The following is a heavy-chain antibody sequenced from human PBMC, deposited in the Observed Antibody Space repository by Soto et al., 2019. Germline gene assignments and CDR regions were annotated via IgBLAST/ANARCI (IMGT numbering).Heavy chain of an antibody. CDR3: QAEDGIRNVRSVSAFLLNRSSDL. CDR2: ISYDGSNK. D-gene: IGHD3-10*02. J-gene: IGHJ2*01. Sequence: DKGLEGVAVISYDGSNKYYADSVKGRFTISRDNSKNTLYLQMNSLRAEDTAFFFFQAEDGIRNVRSVSAFLLNRSSDL. V-gene: IGHV3-30-3*01.